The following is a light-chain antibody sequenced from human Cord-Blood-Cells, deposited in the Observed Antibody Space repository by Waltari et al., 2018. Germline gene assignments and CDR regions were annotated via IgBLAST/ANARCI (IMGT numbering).Light chain of an antibody. CDR2: EVS. CDR1: SSDVGGYNY. J-gene: IGLJ1*01. Sequence: QSALTQPPSASGSPGQSVTISCTGTSSDVGGYNYVSWYQQHPGKAPKLMIYEVSTRPSGFPDRFSGSKSGNTASLTVSGLQAEDEADYYCSSYAGSNVYVFGTGTKVTVL. CDR3: SSYAGSNVYV. V-gene: IGLV2-8*01.